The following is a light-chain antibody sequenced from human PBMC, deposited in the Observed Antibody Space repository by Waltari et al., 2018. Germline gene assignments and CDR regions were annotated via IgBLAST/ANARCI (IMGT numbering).Light chain of an antibody. J-gene: IGKJ2*01. Sequence: DIQMTQSPSTLSASVGDRVTITCRASQSISTWLAWYQQKPGKAPHLLIYKASNLESGGPSRFSGSGSGTEFTLTISSLQPDDFATYYCQQYSTYYTFGQGTKLEIK. V-gene: IGKV1-5*03. CDR3: QQYSTYYT. CDR1: QSISTW. CDR2: KAS.